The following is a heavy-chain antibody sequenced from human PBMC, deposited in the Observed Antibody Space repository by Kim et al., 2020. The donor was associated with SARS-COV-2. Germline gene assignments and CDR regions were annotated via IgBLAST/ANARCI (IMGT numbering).Heavy chain of an antibody. CDR3: AGGERYCSGGSCYSDNWFDP. V-gene: IGHV1-8*01. CDR2: MNPNSGNT. J-gene: IGHJ5*02. D-gene: IGHD2-15*01. CDR1: GYTFTSYD. Sequence: ASVKVSCKASGYTFTSYDINWVRQATGQGLEWMGWMNPNSGNTGYAQKFQGRVTMTRNTSISTAYMELSSLRSEDTAVYYCAGGERYCSGGSCYSDNWFDPWGQGTLVTVSS.